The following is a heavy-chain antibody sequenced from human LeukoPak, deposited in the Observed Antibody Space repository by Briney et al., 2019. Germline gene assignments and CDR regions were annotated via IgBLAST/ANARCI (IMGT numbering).Heavy chain of an antibody. CDR3: ARDTGGRGWFDP. D-gene: IGHD2-8*02. CDR2: ISSSSTTI. J-gene: IGHJ5*02. CDR1: GFTFSNYN. Sequence: GGSLRLSCAASGFTFSNYNMNWVRQAPGKGLEWVSYISSSSTTIYYADSVKGRFTISRDNAKNSLYLQRNGLRAEDTAVYYCARDTGGRGWFDPWGQGTLVTVSS. V-gene: IGHV3-48*01.